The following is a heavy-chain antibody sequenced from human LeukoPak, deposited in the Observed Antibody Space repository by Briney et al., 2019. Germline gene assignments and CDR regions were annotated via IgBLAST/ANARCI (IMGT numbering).Heavy chain of an antibody. J-gene: IGHJ4*02. CDR3: ASGRDGLHTFDY. CDR1: GGSISSYY. V-gene: IGHV4-59*01. Sequence: PSETLSLTCTVPGGSISSYYWXXXXXXPXXXXEWIGYIYYSGSTNYNPSLKSRXXXSVXXXXNQFSLKLSSVTAADAAVYYCASGRDGLHTFDYWGQGTLVTVSS. CDR2: IYYSGST. D-gene: IGHD5-24*01.